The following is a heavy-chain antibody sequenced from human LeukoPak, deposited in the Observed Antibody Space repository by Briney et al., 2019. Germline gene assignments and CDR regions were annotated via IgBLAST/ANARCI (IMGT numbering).Heavy chain of an antibody. D-gene: IGHD2-2*01. CDR3: AKDKWSSTSLLRFPPHDAFDI. V-gene: IGHV3-30*18. CDR1: GFTFSSYG. CDR2: ISYDGSNK. Sequence: PGGSLRLSCAASGFTFSSYGMHWVRQAPGKGLEWVAVISYDGSNKYYADSVKGRFTISRDNSKNTLYLQMNSLRAEDTAVYYCAKDKWSSTSLLRFPPHDAFDIWGQGTMVTVSS. J-gene: IGHJ3*02.